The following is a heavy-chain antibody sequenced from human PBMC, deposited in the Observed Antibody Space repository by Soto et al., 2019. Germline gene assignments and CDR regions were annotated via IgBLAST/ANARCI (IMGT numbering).Heavy chain of an antibody. CDR1: GFTFSDYY. J-gene: IGHJ4*02. Sequence: QVQLVESGGGLVKPGGSLRLSCAASGFTFSDYYMSWIRQAPGKGLEWISYISFTGSIIYYADSLKGRFTVSRDNAKNSLYLQMNSLRAEDTAVYYCARVIMATKHLDYWGQGTLVTVSS. D-gene: IGHD5-12*01. V-gene: IGHV3-11*01. CDR2: ISFTGSII. CDR3: ARVIMATKHLDY.